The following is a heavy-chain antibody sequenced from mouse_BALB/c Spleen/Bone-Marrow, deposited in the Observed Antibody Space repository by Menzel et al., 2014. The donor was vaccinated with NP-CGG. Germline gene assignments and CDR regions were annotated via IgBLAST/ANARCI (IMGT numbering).Heavy chain of an antibody. V-gene: IGHV1-14*01. CDR1: GYTFTSYI. J-gene: IGHJ2*01. Sequence: VQLQQSGPELVKPGASVKMSCKASGYTFTSYILHWVKQKPGQGLEWIGYINPYNDGTKYNEKFKGKATLTSDKFSSATYMELSSLPSEDSAVYYCARGGGHYFDYWGQGTTLTVSS. CDR2: INPYNDGT. CDR3: ARGGGHYFDY.